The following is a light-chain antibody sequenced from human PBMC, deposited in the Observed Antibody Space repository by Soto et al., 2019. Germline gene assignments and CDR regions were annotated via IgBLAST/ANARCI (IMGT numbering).Light chain of an antibody. CDR1: QSVRSDY. Sequence: EIVLTQSPATLSLSPGDRATLSCRASQSVRSDYFAWYQQKPGQPPRVILFGVSTRATAIPDSFSGSGSGTDFTITISRLEPDDFGLYYCHQYGNSPLTFGGGTKVQ. CDR2: GVS. J-gene: IGKJ4*01. V-gene: IGKV3-20*01. CDR3: HQYGNSPLT.